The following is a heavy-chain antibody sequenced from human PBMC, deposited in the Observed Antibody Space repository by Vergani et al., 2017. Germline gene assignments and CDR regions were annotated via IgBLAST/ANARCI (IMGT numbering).Heavy chain of an antibody. CDR2: IKQDGSEK. CDR1: GFTFSSYW. Sequence: EVQLVESGGGLVQPGGSLRLSCAASGFTFSSYWMSWVRQAPGKGLEWVANIKQDGSEKYYVDSVKGRFTISRDNAKNSLYLQMNSLRAEDTAVYYCARDLYSYGMYYYCMDVWGQGTTVTVSS. D-gene: IGHD5-18*01. V-gene: IGHV3-7*01. J-gene: IGHJ6*02. CDR3: ARDLYSYGMYYYCMDV.